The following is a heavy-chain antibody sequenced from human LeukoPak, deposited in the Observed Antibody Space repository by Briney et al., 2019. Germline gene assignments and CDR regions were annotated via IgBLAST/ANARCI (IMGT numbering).Heavy chain of an antibody. J-gene: IGHJ4*02. CDR3: ARVRPSTFDY. V-gene: IGHV3-53*01. CDR1: GGSISSSSYY. CDR2: IYSGGST. Sequence: ETLSLTCTVSGGSISSSSYYWGWIRQPPGKGLEWVSVIYSGGSTYYADSVKGRFTISRDNSKNTLYLQMNSLRAEDTAVYYCARVRPSTFDYWGQGTLVTVSS. D-gene: IGHD1-1*01.